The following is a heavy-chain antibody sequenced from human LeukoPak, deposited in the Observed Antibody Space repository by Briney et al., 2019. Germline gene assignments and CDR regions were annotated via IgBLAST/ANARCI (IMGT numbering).Heavy chain of an antibody. CDR2: IYAGGTT. Sequence: GRSLRLSCAVSGFTVATNYMSWVRQAPGKWLEWVLVIYAGGTTNYADSVRARFTISRDNTANTLYLQMDNLRVEDTAVYYCVRDHYYDCSGYYDYWGQGTLVTVSS. V-gene: IGHV3-66*01. CDR1: GFTVATNY. J-gene: IGHJ4*02. CDR3: VRDHYYDCSGYYDY. D-gene: IGHD3-22*01.